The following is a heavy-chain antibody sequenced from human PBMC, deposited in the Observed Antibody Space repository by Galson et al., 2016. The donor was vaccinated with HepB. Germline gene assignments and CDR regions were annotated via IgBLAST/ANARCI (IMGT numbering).Heavy chain of an antibody. D-gene: IGHD6-6*01. CDR3: AKDSSSAL. CDR2: IKPDGREK. CDR1: GFTFSTSW. J-gene: IGHJ2*01. Sequence: SLRLSCAASGFTFSTSWMSWVRQAPGKGLEWVANIKPDGREKYYVDSVKGRFTISRDNAKNSLFLQMNNLRAEDTAVYYCAKDSSSALWGRGSLVTVSS. V-gene: IGHV3-7*01.